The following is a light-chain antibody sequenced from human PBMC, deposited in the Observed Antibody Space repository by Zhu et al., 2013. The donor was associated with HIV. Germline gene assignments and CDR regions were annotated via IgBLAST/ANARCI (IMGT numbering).Light chain of an antibody. V-gene: IGKV3-15*01. Sequence: EIVMTQSPATLSVSPGERVTLSCRASQSISTNLAWYQQRPGQAPRLLINDASTRAADVPARFSGSGSGTDFTLTISRLEPEDSAVYYCQQYVGSPMYTFGQGTKLEIK. CDR2: DAS. CDR3: QQYVGSPMYT. CDR1: QSISTN. J-gene: IGKJ2*01.